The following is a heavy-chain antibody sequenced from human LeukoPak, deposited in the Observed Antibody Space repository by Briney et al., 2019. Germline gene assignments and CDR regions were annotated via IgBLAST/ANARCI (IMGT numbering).Heavy chain of an antibody. V-gene: IGHV3-23*01. D-gene: IGHD6-19*01. CDR2: ISGGGGST. CDR1: GFTFNIYA. Sequence: PGGSLRLSCAASGFTFNIYAMSWVRQAPGEGLKWVSGISGGGGSTYYTDSVKGGFTISRDNSKNTLYLQMSSLRAEDTAVYYCAQYSSGWYSVYDYWGQGTLVTVSS. CDR3: AQYSSGWYSVYDY. J-gene: IGHJ4*02.